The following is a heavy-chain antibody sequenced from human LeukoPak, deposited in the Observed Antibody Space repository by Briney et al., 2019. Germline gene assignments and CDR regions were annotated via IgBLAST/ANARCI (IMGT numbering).Heavy chain of an antibody. D-gene: IGHD6-19*01. Sequence: PGGSLRLSCAASGFNFSDCAMHWVRQAPGKGLEWVAFIRYEGSTKSYADSVKGRFAISRDNSKNTLYLQMNSLRSEDTAVYYCAEEYNNGYDYWGQGALVTVSS. CDR2: IRYEGSTK. CDR1: GFNFSDCA. CDR3: AEEYNNGYDY. J-gene: IGHJ4*02. V-gene: IGHV3-30*02.